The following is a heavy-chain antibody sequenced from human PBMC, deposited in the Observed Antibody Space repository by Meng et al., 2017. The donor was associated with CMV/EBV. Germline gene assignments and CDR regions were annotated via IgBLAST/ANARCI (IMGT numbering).Heavy chain of an antibody. Sequence: EVQLVESGGGLVKPGGSLRLSVAASGFTVRSYSMNWVRQAPGKGLEWVSSISSSSSYIYYADSVKGRFTISRDNAKNSLYLQMNSLRAEDTAVYYCARVRGADYSIAQGRSTGYYFDYWGQGTLVTVSS. CDR3: ARVRGADYSIAQGRSTGYYFDY. V-gene: IGHV3-21*01. D-gene: IGHD4-11*01. CDR2: ISSSSSYI. J-gene: IGHJ4*02. CDR1: GFTVRSYS.